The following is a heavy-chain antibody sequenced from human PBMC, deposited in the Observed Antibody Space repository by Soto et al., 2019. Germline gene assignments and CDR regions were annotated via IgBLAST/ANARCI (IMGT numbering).Heavy chain of an antibody. CDR3: AKHDFCTLYNTGLDS. V-gene: IGHV3-23*01. CDR2: ISGSGGDT. CDR1: GFTFTSYA. D-gene: IGHD3-3*01. J-gene: IGHJ4*02. Sequence: EVQLLESGGGLVQPGGSLRLSCSASGFTFTSYAMSWVRQAPGKGLEWVSGISGSGGDTKSADSVKGRFTISRDNFKNMLYLQMNSLRADDTAVYYCAKHDFCTLYNTGLDSWGQGTLVTVSS.